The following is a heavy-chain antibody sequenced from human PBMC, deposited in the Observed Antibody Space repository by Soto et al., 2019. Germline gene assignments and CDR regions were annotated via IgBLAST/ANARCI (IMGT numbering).Heavy chain of an antibody. CDR3: ARVRGVIPGYYYMDV. J-gene: IGHJ6*03. Sequence: QVPLVQSGAEVKKPGSSVKVSCKASGGTFSSYPISWVRQAPGQGLEWMGRIIPILGIANYAQKFQGRVTITADKSTSTAYMELSSLRSEDTAVYYCARVRGVIPGYYYMDVWGKGTTVTVSS. V-gene: IGHV1-69*02. CDR1: GGTFSSYP. CDR2: IIPILGIA. D-gene: IGHD3-10*01.